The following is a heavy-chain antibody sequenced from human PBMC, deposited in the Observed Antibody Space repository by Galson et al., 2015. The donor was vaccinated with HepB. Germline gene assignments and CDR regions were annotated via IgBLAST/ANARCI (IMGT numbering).Heavy chain of an antibody. CDR3: ARGYCTNGVCYTTMENWFDP. CDR2: IYTSGST. Sequence: TLSLTCTVSGGSISSGSYYWSWIRQPAGKRLEWIGRIYTSGSTNYNPSLKSRVTISVDTSKNQFSLKLSSVTAADTAVYYCARGYCTNGVCYTTMENWFDPWGQGTLVTVSS. D-gene: IGHD2-8*01. CDR1: GGSISSGSYY. J-gene: IGHJ5*02. V-gene: IGHV4-61*02.